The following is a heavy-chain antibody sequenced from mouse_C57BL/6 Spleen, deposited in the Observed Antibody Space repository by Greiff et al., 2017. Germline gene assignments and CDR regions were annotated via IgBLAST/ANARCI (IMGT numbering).Heavy chain of an antibody. CDR1: GYAFSSYW. CDR3: ALYYAKSRGDYYAMDY. CDR2: IYPGDGDT. Sequence: ESGAELVKPGASVKISCKASGYAFSSYWMNWVKQRPGKGLEWIGQIYPGDGDTNYNGKFKGKATLTADKSSSTAYMQLSSLTSEDSAVYFCALYYAKSRGDYYAMDYWGQGTSVTVSS. V-gene: IGHV1-80*01. D-gene: IGHD2-1*01. J-gene: IGHJ4*01.